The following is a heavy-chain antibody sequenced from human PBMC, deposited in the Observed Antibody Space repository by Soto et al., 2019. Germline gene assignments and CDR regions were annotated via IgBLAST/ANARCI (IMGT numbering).Heavy chain of an antibody. CDR2: INHSGST. Sequence: PSETLSLTCAVYGGSFSGYYWSWIRQPPGKGLEWIGEINHSGSTNHNPSLKSRVTISVDTSKNQFSLKLSSVTAADTAVYYCARDRHTIYSSSWYTPYYYGMDVWGQGTTVTVSS. CDR3: ARDRHTIYSSSWYTPYYYGMDV. CDR1: GGSFSGYY. D-gene: IGHD6-13*01. J-gene: IGHJ6*02. V-gene: IGHV4-34*01.